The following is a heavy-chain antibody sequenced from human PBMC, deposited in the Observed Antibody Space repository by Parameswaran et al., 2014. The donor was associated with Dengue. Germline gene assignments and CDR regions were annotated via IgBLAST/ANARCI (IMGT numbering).Heavy chain of an antibody. J-gene: IGHJ4*02. CDR2: IYYSGRT. V-gene: IGHV4-59*01. CDR3: ARDKNYVLH. Sequence: WIRQPPGKGLEWIGYIYYSGRTNYNPSLKSRVTISVDTSKNQFSLKLSSVTAADTAVYYCARDKNYVLHWGQGTLVTVSS. D-gene: IGHD1-7*01.